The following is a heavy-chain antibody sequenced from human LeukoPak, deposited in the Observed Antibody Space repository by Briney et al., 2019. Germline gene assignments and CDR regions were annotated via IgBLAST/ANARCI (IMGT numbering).Heavy chain of an antibody. J-gene: IGHJ4*02. CDR3: AGEIYVYFGGSYRIDY. CDR2: INPKSGDT. Sequence: GASVKVSCKASGYTFSDYYMHWVRQAPGQGLEWMGWINPKSGDTTYAQKFQGRVTMTRDTSISTAYMELSRLRSDDTAVYYCAGEIYVYFGGSYRIDYGGRGPLATVSP. CDR1: GYTFSDYY. V-gene: IGHV1-2*02. D-gene: IGHD3-16*01.